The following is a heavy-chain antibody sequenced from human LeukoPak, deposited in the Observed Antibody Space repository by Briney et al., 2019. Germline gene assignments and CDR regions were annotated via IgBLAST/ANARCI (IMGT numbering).Heavy chain of an antibody. CDR3: ARETSTAEYYFDY. D-gene: IGHD4-11*01. Sequence: GGSLRLSCAVSGFSLKTYGMNWVRQAPGKGLEWIAQISSSGGAIYYADSVKGRFTISRDNAENSLYLQMNSLGAEDTAVYYCARETSTAEYYFDYWGRGTLVTVPS. CDR2: ISSSGGAI. V-gene: IGHV3-48*04. J-gene: IGHJ4*02. CDR1: GFSLKTYG.